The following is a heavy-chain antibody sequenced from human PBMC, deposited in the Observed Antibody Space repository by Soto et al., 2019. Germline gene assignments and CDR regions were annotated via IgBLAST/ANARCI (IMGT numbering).Heavy chain of an antibody. CDR1: GFTFSSYG. V-gene: IGHV3-33*01. Sequence: QVQLVESGGGVVQPGRSLRLSCAASGFTFSSYGMHWVRQAPGKGLEWVAVIWYDGSNKYYADSVKGRFTISRDNSKNAVYLQMNSVRAEDTAVYYCAGDKTGGGRYGMDVWGQGTTVTVAS. J-gene: IGHJ6*02. D-gene: IGHD1-26*01. CDR2: IWYDGSNK. CDR3: AGDKTGGGRYGMDV.